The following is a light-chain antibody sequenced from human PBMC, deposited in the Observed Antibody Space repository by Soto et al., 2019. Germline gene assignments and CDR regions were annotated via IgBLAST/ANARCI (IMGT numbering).Light chain of an antibody. CDR2: DVS. CDR3: SSYTSSITLV. CDR1: SSDVVGYNY. V-gene: IGLV2-14*03. J-gene: IGLJ2*01. Sequence: QSALTQPASVSGSPGQSITISCTGTSSDVVGYNYVSWYQQHPGKAPNLVIYDVSNRPSGVSNRFSGSKSGNTASLTISGLQAEDEADYYCSSYTSSITLVLGGGTKLTVL.